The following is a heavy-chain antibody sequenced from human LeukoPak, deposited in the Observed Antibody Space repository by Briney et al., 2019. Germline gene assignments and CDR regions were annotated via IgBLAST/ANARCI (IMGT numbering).Heavy chain of an antibody. CDR1: GYTFTSYG. CDR3: ARDPSDSGFVTFDF. V-gene: IGHV1-18*04. Sequence: APVKVSCKASGYTFTSYGITWVRQAPGQGLEWMGWISAYNGNTNYAPELQGRVTMTTDTSTSTAYMELRSLRSGDTAVYYCARDPSDSGFVTFDFWGQGTLVTVSS. J-gene: IGHJ4*02. D-gene: IGHD5-12*01. CDR2: ISAYNGNT.